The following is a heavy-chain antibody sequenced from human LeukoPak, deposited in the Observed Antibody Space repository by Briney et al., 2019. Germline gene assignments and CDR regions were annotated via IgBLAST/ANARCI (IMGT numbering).Heavy chain of an antibody. V-gene: IGHV3-23*01. J-gene: IGHJ4*02. CDR2: ISGSGGST. Sequence: GGSLRLSCAASGCTFSSYAMSWVREAPGKGLEWVSAISGSGGSTYYADSVKGRFTISRDNSKNTLYLQMNSLRAEDTAVYYCAKAPDSSGYNDYWGQGTLVTVSS. CDR3: AKAPDSSGYNDY. CDR1: GCTFSSYA. D-gene: IGHD3-22*01.